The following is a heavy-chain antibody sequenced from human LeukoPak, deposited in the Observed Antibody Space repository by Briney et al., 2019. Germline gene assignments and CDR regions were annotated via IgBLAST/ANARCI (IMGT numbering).Heavy chain of an antibody. Sequence: GGSLRLSCAASGFTFSNYWMTWVRQAPGKGLEWVADIKQDGSEKLYVSSVRGRFTISRDNAKMSLFLQMNSLRAEDTAVYYCARDNGVVHGVYYMDVWGKGTTVTVS. D-gene: IGHD3-3*01. CDR2: IKQDGSEK. J-gene: IGHJ6*03. CDR1: GFTFSNYW. V-gene: IGHV3-7*01. CDR3: ARDNGVVHGVYYMDV.